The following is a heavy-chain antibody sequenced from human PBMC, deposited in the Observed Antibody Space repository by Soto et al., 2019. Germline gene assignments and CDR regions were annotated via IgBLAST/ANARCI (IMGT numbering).Heavy chain of an antibody. J-gene: IGHJ5*02. CDR3: AHSGTTVTTWSWFDP. Sequence: QITLKESGPTLVKPTQTLTLTCTFSGFSLSTSGVGMGWIRQPPGKALEWLALIYWDDDKRYSPSLKSRLTITKDTSKNQVVLTMTNMDPVDTATYYCAHSGTTVTTWSWFDPWGQGTLVTVSS. CDR2: IYWDDDK. V-gene: IGHV2-5*02. CDR1: GFSLSTSGVG. D-gene: IGHD4-17*01.